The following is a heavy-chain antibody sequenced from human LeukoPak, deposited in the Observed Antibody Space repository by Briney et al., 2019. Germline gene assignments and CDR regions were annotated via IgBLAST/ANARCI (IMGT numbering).Heavy chain of an antibody. V-gene: IGHV3-21*01. CDR1: GLSFSTYS. CDR2: ISDSSSYI. CDR3: ARDPNRYYYGSGSYSAFDC. J-gene: IGHJ4*02. Sequence: GGSLRLSCAASGLSFSTYSMNWVRQAPGKGLEWVSSISDSSSYIYYADSVKGRFTISRDNAKNSLYLHMNSLRAEDTAVYYCARDPNRYYYGSGSYSAFDCWGQGTLVTVSS. D-gene: IGHD3-10*01.